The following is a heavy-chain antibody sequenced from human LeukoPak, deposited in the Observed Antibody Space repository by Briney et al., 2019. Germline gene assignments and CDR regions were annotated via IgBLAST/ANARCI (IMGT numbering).Heavy chain of an antibody. J-gene: IGHJ6*02. Sequence: GGSLRLSCAASGFTFSSYWMSWVRQAPGKGLEWVANMKQDGSEKYYVDSVKGRFTISRDNAKNSLYLQMNSLRAEDTAVYYCATVYSSSPLRPMDVWGQGTTVTVSS. D-gene: IGHD2-2*01. CDR1: GFTFSSYW. CDR2: MKQDGSEK. V-gene: IGHV3-7*03. CDR3: ATVYSSSPLRPMDV.